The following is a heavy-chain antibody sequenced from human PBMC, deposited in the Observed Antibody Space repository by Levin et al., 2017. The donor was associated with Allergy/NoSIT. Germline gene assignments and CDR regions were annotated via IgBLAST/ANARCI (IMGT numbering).Heavy chain of an antibody. V-gene: IGHV6-1*01. J-gene: IGHJ4*02. D-gene: IGHD6-13*01. CDR1: GDSVSSNSAA. Sequence: ASQTLSLPCAISGDSVSSNSAAWNWIRQSPSRGLEWLGRTYYRSKWYNDFAESVKRRITINPDTSKNQFSLQLNSVTPEDTAVYYCARDQVGPGRGEKAGYSSSWYDYWGQGTLVTVSS. CDR3: ARDQVGPGRGEKAGYSSSWYDY. CDR2: TYYRSKWYN.